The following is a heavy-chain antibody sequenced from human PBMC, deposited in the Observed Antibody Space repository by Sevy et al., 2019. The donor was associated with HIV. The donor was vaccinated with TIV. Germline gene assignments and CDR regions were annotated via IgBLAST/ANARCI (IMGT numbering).Heavy chain of an antibody. D-gene: IGHD6-13*01. V-gene: IGHV4-61*02. J-gene: IGHJ4*02. Sequence: SETLSLTSTVSGGSISSGSYYWSWIRQPAGKGLEWIGRIYTSGSTNYNPSLKSRVTISVDTSKNQFSLKLSSVTAANTAVYYCARVSYSSSWYLDYWGQGTLVTVSS. CDR3: ARVSYSSSWYLDY. CDR2: IYTSGST. CDR1: GGSISSGSYY.